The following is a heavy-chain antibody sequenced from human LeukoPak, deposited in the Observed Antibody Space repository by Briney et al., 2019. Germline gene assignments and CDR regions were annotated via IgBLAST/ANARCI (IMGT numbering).Heavy chain of an antibody. CDR1: GGSISSYY. V-gene: IGHV4-59*08. CDR2: IYYSGST. D-gene: IGHD3-22*01. CDR3: ARLYYDSSGYDRVPDYYGMDV. J-gene: IGHJ6*02. Sequence: PSETLSLTCTVSGGSISSYYWSWIRQPPGKGLEWIGYIYYSGSTNYNPSLKSRVTISVDTSKNQFSLKLSSVTAADTVVYYCARLYYDSSGYDRVPDYYGMDVWGQGTTVTVSS.